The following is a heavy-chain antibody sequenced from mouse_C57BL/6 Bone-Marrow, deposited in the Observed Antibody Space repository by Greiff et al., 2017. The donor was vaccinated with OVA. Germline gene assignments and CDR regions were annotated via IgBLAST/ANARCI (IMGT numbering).Heavy chain of an antibody. J-gene: IGHJ2*01. V-gene: IGHV14-4*01. Sequence: VQLKESGAELVRPGASVKLSCTASGFNFKDDYMHWVKQRPEQGLEWIGWIDPENGDTEYASKFQGKATITADTSSNTAYLQLSSLTSDDTAVYYYTSYGNFDYWGQGTTLTVSA. CDR1: GFNFKDDY. CDR3: TSYGNFDY. D-gene: IGHD2-1*01. CDR2: IDPENGDT.